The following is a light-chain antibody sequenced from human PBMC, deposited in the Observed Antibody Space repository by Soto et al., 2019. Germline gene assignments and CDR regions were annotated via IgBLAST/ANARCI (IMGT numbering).Light chain of an antibody. Sequence: EIVLTQSPGTLSLSPGERATLSCRASQSVNSDYLAWYQQKPGQAPRLLIYGASSRATGIPDKFSGSGSGTDFTLTISRLEPDDFAMYYCQQYGSSSWTFGQGTKVDI. V-gene: IGKV3-20*01. CDR2: GAS. J-gene: IGKJ1*01. CDR1: QSVNSDY. CDR3: QQYGSSSWT.